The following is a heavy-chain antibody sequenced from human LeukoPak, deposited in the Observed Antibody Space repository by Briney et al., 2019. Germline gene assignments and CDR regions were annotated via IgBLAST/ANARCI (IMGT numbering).Heavy chain of an antibody. CDR2: INPNNGNT. CDR1: GYTFTSYN. CDR3: ARGGVVPAANFDY. D-gene: IGHD2-2*01. J-gene: IGHJ4*02. V-gene: IGHV1-8*03. Sequence: ASVKVSCKASGYTFTSYNINWVRQATGQGLEWMGWINPNNGNTGYAQKFQGRVTLTRDTSISTAYMELSGLRSEDTAVYYCARGGVVPAANFDYWGQGTLVTVSS.